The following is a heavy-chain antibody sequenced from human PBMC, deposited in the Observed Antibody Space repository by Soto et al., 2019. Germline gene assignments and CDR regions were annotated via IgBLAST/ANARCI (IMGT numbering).Heavy chain of an antibody. CDR2: ISYSGYT. D-gene: IGHD2-21*02. V-gene: IGHV4-31*03. Sequence: QVQLQESGQGLVKPSQTLSLTCTVSGGSIRNDNFYWSYLRQRPGKGLEWIGYISYSGYTFYHPSLQSRVVISVNPSNNQFSLILNAMTAADTPVYYCARDLEGTVTARRAFGIWGRGTLDTLSS. CDR3: ARDLEGTVTARRAFGI. CDR1: GGSIRNDNFY. J-gene: IGHJ3*02.